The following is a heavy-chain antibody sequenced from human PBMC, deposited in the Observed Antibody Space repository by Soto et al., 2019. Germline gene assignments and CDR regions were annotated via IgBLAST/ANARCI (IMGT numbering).Heavy chain of an antibody. CDR2: ISSNGGST. CDR3: VKFPPLYSSSPHNWFDP. J-gene: IGHJ5*02. Sequence: GKGLEYVSAISSNGGSTCYADSVKGRFTISRDNSKNTLYLQMSSLRAEDTAVYYCVKFPPLYSSSPHNWFDPWGQGTLVTVSS. V-gene: IGHV3-64D*08. D-gene: IGHD6-6*01.